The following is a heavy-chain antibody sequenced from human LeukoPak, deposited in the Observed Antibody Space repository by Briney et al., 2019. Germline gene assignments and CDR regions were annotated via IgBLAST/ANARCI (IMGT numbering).Heavy chain of an antibody. J-gene: IGHJ4*02. CDR2: IRYDGSNK. V-gene: IGHV3-30*02. D-gene: IGHD6-19*01. Sequence: GGSLRLSCAASGFTFSSYGMHWVRQAPGKGLEWVAFIRYDGSNKYYADSVKGRFTISRDNSKNTLYLQMNSLRAEDTAVYYCTKYFLVAGDYFDYWGQGTLVTVSS. CDR1: GFTFSSYG. CDR3: TKYFLVAGDYFDY.